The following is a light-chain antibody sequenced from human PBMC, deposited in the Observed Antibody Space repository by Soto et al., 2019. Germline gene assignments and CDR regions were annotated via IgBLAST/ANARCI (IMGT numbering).Light chain of an antibody. CDR2: AAS. CDR3: QQSYSTPGWT. J-gene: IGKJ1*01. CDR1: QSISSY. V-gene: IGKV1-39*01. Sequence: DIQMTHSPSSLSASVGDRVTITCRASQSISSYLNWYQQKPGKAPKLLIYAASSLQSGVPSRFSGSGSGTDFTLTISSLQPEDFATYYCQQSYSTPGWTFGQGTKV.